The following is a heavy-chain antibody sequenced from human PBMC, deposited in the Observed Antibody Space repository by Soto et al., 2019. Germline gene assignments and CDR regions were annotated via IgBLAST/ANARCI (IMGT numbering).Heavy chain of an antibody. CDR2: IYPGDSDT. J-gene: IGHJ3*02. CDR3: ARGVGYCSGGSCYSDAFDI. Sequence: PGESLKISCKGSGYSFTSYWIGWVRQMPGKGLEWMGIIYPGDSDTRYSPSFQGQVTISADKSISTAYLQWSSLKASGTAMYYCARGVGYCSGGSCYSDAFDIWGQGTMVTVSS. CDR1: GYSFTSYW. V-gene: IGHV5-51*01. D-gene: IGHD2-15*01.